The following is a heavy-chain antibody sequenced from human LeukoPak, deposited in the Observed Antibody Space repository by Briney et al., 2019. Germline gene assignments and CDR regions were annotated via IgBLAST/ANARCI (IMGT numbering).Heavy chain of an antibody. D-gene: IGHD3-9*01. J-gene: IGHJ4*02. CDR2: INPNSGGT. Sequence: GASVKVSCKASGYTFTGYYMHWVRQAPGQGLEWMGWINPNSGGTNYAQKFQDRVTMTRDTSISTAYMELSRLRSDDTAVYYCARVGSTGTSLRRVFDYWGQGTLVTVSS. CDR3: ARVGSTGTSLRRVFDY. V-gene: IGHV1-2*02. CDR1: GYTFTGYY.